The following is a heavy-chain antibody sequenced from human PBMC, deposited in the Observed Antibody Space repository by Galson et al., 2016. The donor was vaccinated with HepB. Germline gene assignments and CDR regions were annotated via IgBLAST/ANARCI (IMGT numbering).Heavy chain of an antibody. CDR3: ASIHFDWSFHDY. J-gene: IGHJ4*02. CDR2: ISSSTYI. CDR1: GFTFTTYS. Sequence: SLRLSCAASGFTFTTYSMNWVRQPPGKGLEWVSYISSSTYIYYADSVKGRFTISSDNSKNSLYLQMNSLRAEDTAVYYCASIHFDWSFHDYWGQGTLVTGSS. V-gene: IGHV3-21*01. D-gene: IGHD3-9*01.